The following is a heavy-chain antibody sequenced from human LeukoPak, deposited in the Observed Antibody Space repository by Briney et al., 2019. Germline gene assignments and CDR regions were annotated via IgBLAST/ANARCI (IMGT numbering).Heavy chain of an antibody. CDR1: GFTFSSYS. Sequence: GGSLRLSCAASGFTFSSYSMNWVRQAPGKGLEWVSSISSSSSYIYYADSVKGRFTNSRDNAKSSLYLQMNSLRAEDTAVYYCARVDHPKTDGYNYNYWGQGTLVTVSS. CDR2: ISSSSSYI. J-gene: IGHJ4*02. V-gene: IGHV3-21*01. CDR3: ARVDHPKTDGYNYNY. D-gene: IGHD5-24*01.